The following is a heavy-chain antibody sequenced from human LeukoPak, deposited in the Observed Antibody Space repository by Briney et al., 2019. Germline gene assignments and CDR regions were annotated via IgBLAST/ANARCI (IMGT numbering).Heavy chain of an antibody. CDR2: ISSSSSTI. CDR1: GFTFSSYS. V-gene: IGHV3-48*04. CDR3: ARGRLNLWEAAARDDAFDI. J-gene: IGHJ3*02. D-gene: IGHD6-13*01. Sequence: PGGSLRLSCAASGFTFSSYSMNWVRQAPGKGLEWVSYISSSSSTIYYADSVKGRFTISRDNAKNSLYLQMNSLRAEDTAVYYCARGRLNLWEAAARDDAFDIWGQGTMVTVSS.